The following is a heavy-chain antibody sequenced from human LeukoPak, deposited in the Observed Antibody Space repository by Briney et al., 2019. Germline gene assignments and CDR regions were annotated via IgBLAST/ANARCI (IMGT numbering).Heavy chain of an antibody. D-gene: IGHD1-1*01. CDR2: IYSGVPT. CDR3: VQTTGWPGFDY. Sequence: PSETLSLTCTTSGVSINRFYWSWVRQPPGKGREWIGNIYSGVPTYFNPSLKSRVTISVDTSKNQFSLNLTSVTAADTAMYYCVQTTGWPGFDYWGQGILVTVSS. V-gene: IGHV4-4*09. J-gene: IGHJ4*02. CDR1: GVSINRFY.